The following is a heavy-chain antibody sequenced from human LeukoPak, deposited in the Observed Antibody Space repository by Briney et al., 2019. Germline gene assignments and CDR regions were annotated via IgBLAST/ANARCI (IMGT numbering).Heavy chain of an antibody. D-gene: IGHD6-13*01. CDR3: ARETAAAGSNWFDP. Sequence: ASVKVSCKASGYTFTGYYMHWVRQAPGQGLEWMGWINPNSGGTNYAQKFQGRVTMTRDTFISTAYMELSRLRSDDTAVYYCARETAAAGSNWFDPWGQGTLVTVSS. CDR1: GYTFTGYY. J-gene: IGHJ5*02. CDR2: INPNSGGT. V-gene: IGHV1-2*02.